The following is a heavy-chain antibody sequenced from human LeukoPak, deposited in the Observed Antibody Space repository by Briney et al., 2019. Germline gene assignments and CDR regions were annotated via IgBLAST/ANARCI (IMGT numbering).Heavy chain of an antibody. CDR1: GFSFSSYS. V-gene: IGHV3-74*01. D-gene: IGHD5-12*01. J-gene: IGHJ4*02. Sequence: PGGSLRLSCEASGFSFSSYSVHRVRDVLGEGRVWVSRIYGDGGIIDYADSVKSRFTISRDKAQNTLYLYMETLREEDTALYFFVRAAAGPVDYWGQRTRVPVSS. CDR3: VRAAAGPVDY. CDR2: IYGDGGII.